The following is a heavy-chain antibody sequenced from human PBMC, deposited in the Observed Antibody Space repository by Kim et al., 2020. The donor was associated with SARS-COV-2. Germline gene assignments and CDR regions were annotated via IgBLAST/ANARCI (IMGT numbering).Heavy chain of an antibody. CDR3: ARVSSGSSSWYWFDA. J-gene: IGHJ5*01. Sequence: GGSLRLSWAASGFTFSDYYMTWIRQAPGKGLEWLSYISSSGSYIVYAESVKGRFSISRDNAKKSLYLQMNSLRAEDTAVYYCARVSSGSSSWYWFDAWG. D-gene: IGHD6-13*01. CDR1: GFTFSDYY. CDR2: ISSSGSYI. V-gene: IGHV3-11*05.